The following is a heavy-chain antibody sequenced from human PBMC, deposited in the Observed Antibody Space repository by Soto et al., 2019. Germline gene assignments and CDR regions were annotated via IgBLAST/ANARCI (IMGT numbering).Heavy chain of an antibody. CDR1: GYSFTSYA. D-gene: IGHD1-26*01. CDR3: ARVAGATMPLYWYFYL. CDR2: INAGNGNT. J-gene: IGHJ2*01. V-gene: IGHV1-3*01. Sequence: GASVKVSCKASGYSFTSYAMHWVRQAPGQRLEWMGWINAGNGNTKYSQKFQGRVTITRDTSASTAYMELSSLRSEDTAVYYCARVAGATMPLYWYFYLWGRGTLVTVSS.